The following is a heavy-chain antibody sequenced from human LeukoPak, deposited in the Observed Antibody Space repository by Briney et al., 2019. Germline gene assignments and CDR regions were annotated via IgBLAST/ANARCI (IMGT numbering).Heavy chain of an antibody. CDR3: ARVGPYYYASSGYYYADY. CDR2: IRSSISYI. J-gene: IGHJ4*02. D-gene: IGHD3-22*01. V-gene: IGHV3-21*01. CDR1: GFIFSSYS. Sequence: SGGSLRPSSAASGFIFSSYSMNWVSQAHGKGLEWVSSIRSSISYIYYADSMKGRSTLHRDNAKNSLYMQMNSLRAEGTAVYYCARVGPYYYASSGYYYADYWGQGTLVTVSS.